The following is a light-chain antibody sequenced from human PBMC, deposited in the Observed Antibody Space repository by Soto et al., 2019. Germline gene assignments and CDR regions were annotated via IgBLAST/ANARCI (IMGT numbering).Light chain of an antibody. CDR3: LQHDSYPRT. V-gene: IGKV1-17*01. CDR1: QGIRNN. Sequence: DIQMTQSPSSLFASVGDRVTITCRASQGIRNNLGWYQQRPGEAPKRLIYGASSLQRGVPSGFSGSGSGTEFTLTISSLRPEDSATYYCLQHDSYPRTFGQGTKLEIK. J-gene: IGKJ1*01. CDR2: GAS.